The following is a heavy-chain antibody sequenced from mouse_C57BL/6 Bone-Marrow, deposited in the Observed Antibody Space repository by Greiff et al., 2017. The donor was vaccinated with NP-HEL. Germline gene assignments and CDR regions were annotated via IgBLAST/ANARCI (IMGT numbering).Heavy chain of an antibody. CDR2: IDPENGDT. V-gene: IGHV14-4*01. CDR3: TTSVYYSPAWFAY. J-gene: IGHJ3*01. D-gene: IGHD2-12*01. Sequence: EVQLVESGAELVRPGASVKLSCTASGFNIKDDYMHWVKQRPEQGLEWIGWIDPENGDTEYASKFQGKATITADTSSNTAYLQLSSLTSEDTAVYYCTTSVYYSPAWFAYWGQGTLVTVSA. CDR1: GFNIKDDY.